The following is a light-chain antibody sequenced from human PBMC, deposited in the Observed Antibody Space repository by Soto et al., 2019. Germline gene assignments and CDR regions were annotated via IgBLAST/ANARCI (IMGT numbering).Light chain of an antibody. CDR1: SSNLGAGYD. J-gene: IGLJ3*02. V-gene: IGLV1-40*01. CDR3: QAYDYSLTASV. Sequence: QPVLTQPPSVSGAPGQRVTLSCTGNSSNLGAGYDVHWYQQLPGAAAKLVIFGNRNRPSGVPERFSGSKSGTSASLAITGLQAEDEADYYCQAYDYSLTASVFGGGTQLTVL. CDR2: GNR.